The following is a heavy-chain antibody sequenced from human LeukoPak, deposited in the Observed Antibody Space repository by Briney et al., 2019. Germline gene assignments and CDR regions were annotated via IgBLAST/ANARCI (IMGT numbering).Heavy chain of an antibody. V-gene: IGHV4-39*01. CDR2: IYYSGRT. Sequence: SETLSLTCTVSGGSISSSSYYWGWIRQPPGKGLEWLGSIYYSGRTYYNPSLKSRVTISVDTSKNQFSLKLSSVTAADTAVYYCAGRGIAAPPPYWYFDLWGRGTLVTVSS. J-gene: IGHJ2*01. CDR3: AGRGIAAPPPYWYFDL. CDR1: GGSISSSSYY. D-gene: IGHD6-6*01.